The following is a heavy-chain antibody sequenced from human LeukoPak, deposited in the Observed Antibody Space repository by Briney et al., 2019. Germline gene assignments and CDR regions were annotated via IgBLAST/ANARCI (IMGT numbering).Heavy chain of an antibody. D-gene: IGHD2-21*01. V-gene: IGHV1-24*01. CDR1: GYTLTELS. CDR2: FDPEDGET. CDR3: ATVAIHYYYMDV. J-gene: IGHJ6*03. Sequence: ASVKVSCKVSGYTLTELSMHWVRQAPGKGLEWMGGFDPEDGETIYAQKFQGRVTMTEDTSTDTAYMELSSLRSEDTAVYYCATVAIHYYYMDVWGKGTTVTVSS.